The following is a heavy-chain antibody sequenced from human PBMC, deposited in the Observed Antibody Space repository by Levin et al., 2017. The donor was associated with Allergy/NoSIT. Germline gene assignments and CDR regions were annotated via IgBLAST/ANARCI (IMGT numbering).Heavy chain of an antibody. V-gene: IGHV4-39*01. Sequence: SETLSLTCTVSGGSLSSSSFYWGWIRQPPGKGLEWIGSIYYSGSTYYNPSLKSRVTISVDTSRDQFSLKLSSVTAADTAVYFCARPSTRGYAYGSPSWFNPWGQGTLVTVSS. CDR2: IYYSGST. CDR1: GGSLSSSSFY. D-gene: IGHD5-18*01. J-gene: IGHJ5*02. CDR3: ARPSTRGYAYGSPSWFNP.